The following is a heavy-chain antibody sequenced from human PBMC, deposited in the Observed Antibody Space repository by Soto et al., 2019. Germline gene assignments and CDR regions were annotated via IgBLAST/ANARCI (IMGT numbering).Heavy chain of an antibody. Sequence: GASVKVSCKSSGGTFSSYTISCVRQAPGQGLEWMGRIIPILGIANYAQKFQGRVTITADKSTSTAYMELSSLRSEDTAVYYCARARSNYDNWFDPWGQGTLVTVSS. CDR2: IIPILGIA. D-gene: IGHD4-4*01. J-gene: IGHJ5*02. V-gene: IGHV1-69*02. CDR1: GGTFSSYT. CDR3: ARARSNYDNWFDP.